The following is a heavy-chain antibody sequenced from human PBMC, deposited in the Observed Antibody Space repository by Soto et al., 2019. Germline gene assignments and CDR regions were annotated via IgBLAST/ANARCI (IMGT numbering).Heavy chain of an antibody. V-gene: IGHV3-15*01. CDR3: TTVAGLERNYYYYGMDV. Sequence: GGSLRLSCAASGFTFSNARMSWVRQAPGKGLEWVGRIKSKTDGGTTDYAAPVKGRFTISRDDSKNTLYLQMNSLKTEDTAVYYCTTVAGLERNYYYYGMDVWGQGTTVTVSS. CDR2: IKSKTDGGTT. CDR1: GFTFSNAR. D-gene: IGHD1-1*01. J-gene: IGHJ6*02.